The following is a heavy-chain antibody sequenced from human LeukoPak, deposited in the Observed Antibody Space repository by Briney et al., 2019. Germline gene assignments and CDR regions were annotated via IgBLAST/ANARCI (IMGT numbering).Heavy chain of an antibody. CDR3: AKDRTSSSYYGMDV. CDR2: ISYDGSNK. J-gene: IGHJ6*02. Sequence: GGSLRLSCAASGFTFSSYGMHWVRQAPGKGLESVAVISYDGSNKYYADSVKGRFTISRDNSKNTLYLQMNSLRAEDTAVYYCAKDRTSSSYYGMDVWGQGTTVTVSS. V-gene: IGHV3-30*18. CDR1: GFTFSSYG.